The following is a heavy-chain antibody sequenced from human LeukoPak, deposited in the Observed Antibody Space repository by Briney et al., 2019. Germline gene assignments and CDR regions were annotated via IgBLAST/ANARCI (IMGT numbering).Heavy chain of an antibody. D-gene: IGHD3-3*01. V-gene: IGHV4-39*07. J-gene: IGHJ4*02. CDR1: GGSISSSGYY. CDR2: IYHSGST. Sequence: NASETLSLTCTVSGGSISSSGYYWGWIRQPPGKGLEWIGSIYHSGSTYYNPSLKSRVTISVDTSKNQFSLKLSSVTAADTAVYYCARVGITIFGVDWYYFDYWGQGTLVTVSS. CDR3: ARVGITIFGVDWYYFDY.